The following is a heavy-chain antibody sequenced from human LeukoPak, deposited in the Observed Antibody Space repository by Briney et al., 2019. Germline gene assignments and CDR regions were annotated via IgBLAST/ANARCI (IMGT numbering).Heavy chain of an antibody. CDR2: VVSFATVT. CDR1: GFTFSDYV. CDR3: PKGLSPTRSPYCLDV. J-gene: IGHJ6*03. V-gene: IGHV3-23*01. D-gene: IGHD1-26*01. Sequence: GGSLRLSCSASGFTFSDYVVTWARQAPGEGREWVSSVVSFATVTYYAESVKGRFIIPRANSTNTVYLQMTSPRAENTATYYSPKGLSPTRSPYCLDVWGRGTTVTVSS.